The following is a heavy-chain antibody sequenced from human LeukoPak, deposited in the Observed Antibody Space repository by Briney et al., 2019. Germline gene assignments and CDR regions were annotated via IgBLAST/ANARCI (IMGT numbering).Heavy chain of an antibody. J-gene: IGHJ6*03. D-gene: IGHD3-10*01. CDR2: IYYSGST. Sequence: SETLSLTCTVSGGSISSYYWSWIRQPPGKGLEWIGYIYYSGSTNYNPSLKSRVTISVDTSKNQFSLKLSSVTAADTAVYYCAVSWFGTPRPYYYYYMDVWGKGTAVTVSS. CDR1: GGSISSYY. V-gene: IGHV4-59*01. CDR3: AVSWFGTPRPYYYYYMDV.